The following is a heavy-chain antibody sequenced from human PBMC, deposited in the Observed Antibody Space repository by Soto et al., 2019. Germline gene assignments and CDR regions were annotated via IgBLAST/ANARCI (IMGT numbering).Heavy chain of an antibody. V-gene: IGHV2-5*02. J-gene: IGHJ4*02. Sequence: SGPTLVNPTQTLTLTCTFSGFSLSTNGVGVGWIRQPPGKALEWLALIYWDDDKHYSPALKSRLTVTKGSSKKQVVLTMTNMDPVDTATYYCTHTMTTLTTDFDYWGQGTLVTVSS. CDR1: GFSLSTNGVG. CDR3: THTMTTLTTDFDY. CDR2: IYWDDDK. D-gene: IGHD4-17*01.